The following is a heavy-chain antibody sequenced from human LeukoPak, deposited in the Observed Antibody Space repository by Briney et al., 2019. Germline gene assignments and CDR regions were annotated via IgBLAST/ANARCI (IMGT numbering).Heavy chain of an antibody. Sequence: PSETLSLTCTVSGGSISSYYWSWIRQPPGKGLEWIGYIYYSGSTNYNPSLKSRLTISVDTSKNQFSLKLSSVPAAHTAGYYCARLRSTRRYYYGMDVWGQGTTVTVSS. J-gene: IGHJ6*02. CDR3: ARLRSTRRYYYGMDV. CDR1: GGSISSYY. D-gene: IGHD5/OR15-5a*01. V-gene: IGHV4-59*08. CDR2: IYYSGST.